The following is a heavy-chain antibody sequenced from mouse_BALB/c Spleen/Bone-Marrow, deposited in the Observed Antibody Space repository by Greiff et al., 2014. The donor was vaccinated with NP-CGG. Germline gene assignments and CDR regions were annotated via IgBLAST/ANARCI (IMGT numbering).Heavy chain of an antibody. J-gene: IGHJ3*01. CDR1: GFNIKDTY. CDR2: IDPANGNT. CDR3: AYYRYDEGGFAF. Sequence: EVQLQQSGAELVKPGASVKLSCTASGFNIKDTYMHWMKQRPEQGLEWIVGIDPANGNTKYDPKFQGKATITADTSSNTAYLQLSSRTSEDTAVYYCAYYRYDEGGFAFWGQGTLVTVSA. D-gene: IGHD2-14*01. V-gene: IGHV14-3*02.